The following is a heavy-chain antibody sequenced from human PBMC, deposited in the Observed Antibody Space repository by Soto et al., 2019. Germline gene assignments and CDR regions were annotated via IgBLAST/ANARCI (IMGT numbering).Heavy chain of an antibody. Sequence: SETLSLTCTVSGGSISSDSYYWGWIRQSPEKGLECFVFFFYSGTTFLNPSLKCRLILSVDTSKSHFSLKLSFVPAAATVVFYCFIFWPPPSSDPLTDYTDPFDYGGQGTLVTVSS. D-gene: IGHD3-9*01. CDR2: FFYSGTT. CDR3: FIFWPPPSSDPLTDYTDPFDY. CDR1: GGSISSDSYY. J-gene: IGHJ4*02. V-gene: IGHV4-39*01.